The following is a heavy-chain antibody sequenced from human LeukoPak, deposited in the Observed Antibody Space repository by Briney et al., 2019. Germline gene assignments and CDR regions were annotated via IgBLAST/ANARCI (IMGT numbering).Heavy chain of an antibody. CDR1: GFTFDDYG. J-gene: IGHJ5*01. CDR2: ISWNSGNI. D-gene: IGHD6-19*01. CDR3: AKDDGYNSGWYDS. Sequence: PGGSLRLSCAASGFTFDDYGMHWVRQPPGKGLEWVSGISWNSGNIGYADSVKGRFTISRDNAKNSLYLQMNSLRAEDTALYYCAKDDGYNSGWYDSWGQGTLVTVSS. V-gene: IGHV3-9*01.